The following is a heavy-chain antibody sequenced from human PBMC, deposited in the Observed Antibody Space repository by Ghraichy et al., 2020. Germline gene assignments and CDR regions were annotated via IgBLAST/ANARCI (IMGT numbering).Heavy chain of an antibody. CDR2: INHSGST. J-gene: IGHJ6*02. CDR3: AISSDATDWLLSSPYGMDV. V-gene: IGHV4-34*01. CDR1: GGSFSGYY. Sequence: SETLSLTCAVYGGSFSGYYWSWIRQPPGKGLEWIGEINHSGSTNYNPSLKSRVTISVDTSKNQFSLKLSSVTAADTAVYYCAISSDATDWLLSSPYGMDVWGPGTTVTVSS. D-gene: IGHD3-9*01.